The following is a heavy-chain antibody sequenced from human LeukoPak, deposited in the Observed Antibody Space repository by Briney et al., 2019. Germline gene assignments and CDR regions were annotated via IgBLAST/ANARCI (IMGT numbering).Heavy chain of an antibody. D-gene: IGHD6-13*01. CDR2: MNPNSGNT. CDR3: ARGSSWYFFDY. J-gene: IGHJ4*02. CDR1: GYTFTSYD. V-gene: IGHV1-8*03. Sequence: ASVKVSCKASGYTFTSYDINWVRQATGQGLEWMGWMNPNSGNTGYAQKFQGRVTITRNTSISTAYMELSRLRSDDTAVYYCARGSSWYFFDYWGQGTLVTVSS.